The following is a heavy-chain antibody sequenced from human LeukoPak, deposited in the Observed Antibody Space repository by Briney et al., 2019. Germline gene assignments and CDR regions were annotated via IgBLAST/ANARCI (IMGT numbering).Heavy chain of an antibody. J-gene: IGHJ6*02. CDR1: GGTFSSYT. CDR2: INPKSDGT. D-gene: IGHD1-1*01. V-gene: IGHV1-2*02. Sequence: ASVKVSCKASGGTFSSYTISWVRQAPGQGLEWMGWINPKSDGTKYAQNFQGRVTMTWDTSISTAYMEVSRLTSDDTAMFYCARDPPGTTAFDLWGQGTTVTVSS. CDR3: ARDPPGTTAFDL.